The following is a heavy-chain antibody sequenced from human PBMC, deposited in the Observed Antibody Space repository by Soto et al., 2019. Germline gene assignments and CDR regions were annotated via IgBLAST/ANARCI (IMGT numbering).Heavy chain of an antibody. CDR2: IVVGSGNT. D-gene: IGHD3-10*01. Sequence: SVKVSCKASGFTFTSSAMQWVRQARGQRLEWIGWIVVGSGNTNYAQKFQERVTITRDMSTSTAYMELSSLRSEDTAVYYCAAVMVRGVYWFENWFDPWGQGTLVTVSS. J-gene: IGHJ5*02. CDR3: AAVMVRGVYWFENWFDP. V-gene: IGHV1-58*02. CDR1: GFTFTSSA.